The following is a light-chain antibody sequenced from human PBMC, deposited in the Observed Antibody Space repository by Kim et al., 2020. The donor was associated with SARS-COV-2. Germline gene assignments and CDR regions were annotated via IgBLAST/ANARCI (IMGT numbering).Light chain of an antibody. CDR3: SSFRSGNTLL. CDR1: RVDVAPYNF. J-gene: IGLJ3*02. CDR2: DVE. Sequence: GQSLPISCTGTRVDVAPYNFVSWYQQPPGEAPKVIIYDVENRPSGVSNRFSGSKSGNTASLTISEVKAEDEADYYCSSFRSGNTLLFGGGTQLTVL. V-gene: IGLV2-14*04.